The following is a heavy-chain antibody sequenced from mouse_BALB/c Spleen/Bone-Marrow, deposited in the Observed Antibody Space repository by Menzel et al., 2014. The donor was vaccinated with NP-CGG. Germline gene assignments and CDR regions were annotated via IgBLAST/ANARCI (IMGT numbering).Heavy chain of an antibody. CDR1: GYTFTSYW. D-gene: IGHD3-2*01. V-gene: IGHV1S127*01. J-gene: IGHJ2*01. CDR2: IDPSDSYT. CDR3: TIPTARACSDY. Sequence: QVQLQQSGAELVKPGASVKVSCKASGYTFTSYWMHWVKQRPGQGLEWIGVIDPSDSYTSYNQKFKGKATLTVDTSSSTAYMQLSSLTSEDSAVYYCTIPTARACSDYWGQGTTLTVSS.